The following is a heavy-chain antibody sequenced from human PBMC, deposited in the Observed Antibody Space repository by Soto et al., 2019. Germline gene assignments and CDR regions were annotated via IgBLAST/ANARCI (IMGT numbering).Heavy chain of an antibody. J-gene: IGHJ5*02. Sequence: SETLSLTCTVSGGSISPYYWSWIRQPPGQRLEWIAYIYYSGSTSYNPSLKSRLTISVDTSKNQFSVRLSSVTAADTAMYYCARLSSAWKDNWFDPWGQGTLVTVSS. CDR2: IYYSGST. CDR1: GGSISPYY. V-gene: IGHV4-59*01. CDR3: ARLSSAWKDNWFDP. D-gene: IGHD6-19*01.